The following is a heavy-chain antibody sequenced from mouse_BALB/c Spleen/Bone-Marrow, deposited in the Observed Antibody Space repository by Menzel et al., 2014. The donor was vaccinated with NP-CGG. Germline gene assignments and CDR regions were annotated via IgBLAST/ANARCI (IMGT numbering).Heavy chain of an antibody. V-gene: IGHV1S56*01. Sequence: VQLQQSGPELVMPGTSVMISCKASGHTFTNYYIHWLKQRPGQGLEWIGWIFPGDVDTNYNEKFKGKATLTADESSSTAYMQLSSLTSEDSAVYFCAREVGRGGYFDVWGAGTTVTVSS. J-gene: IGHJ1*01. CDR3: AREVGRGGYFDV. CDR2: IFPGDVDT. D-gene: IGHD1-1*02. CDR1: GHTFTNYY.